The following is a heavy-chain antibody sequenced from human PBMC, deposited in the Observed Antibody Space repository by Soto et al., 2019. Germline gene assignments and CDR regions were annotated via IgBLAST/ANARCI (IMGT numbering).Heavy chain of an antibody. J-gene: IGHJ3*02. CDR3: AKEVRWNGAFDI. CDR2: IKSKIDGGTA. D-gene: IGHD1-1*01. V-gene: IGHV3-15*07. CDR1: GFTFTTAW. Sequence: GGSLRLSCAASGFTFTTAWINWVRQAPGKGLEWVGRIKSKIDGGTADFAAPVRGRFAISRDDSNSMVYLQMNSLRADDTAVYYCAKEVRWNGAFDIWGQGTMVTVSS.